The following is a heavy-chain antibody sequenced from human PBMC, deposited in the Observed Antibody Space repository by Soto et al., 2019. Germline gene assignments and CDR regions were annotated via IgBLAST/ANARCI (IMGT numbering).Heavy chain of an antibody. J-gene: IGHJ4*02. CDR1: GGSFSGYY. CDR2: INHSGST. CDR3: GRVPDY. Sequence: PSETLSLTCAVYGGSFSGYYWSWIRQPPGKGLEWIGEINHSGSTNYNPSLKSRVTISIDTSKNQFSLKLSSVTAADTAVYYCGRVPDYWGQGILVTVSS. D-gene: IGHD2-2*01. V-gene: IGHV4-34*01.